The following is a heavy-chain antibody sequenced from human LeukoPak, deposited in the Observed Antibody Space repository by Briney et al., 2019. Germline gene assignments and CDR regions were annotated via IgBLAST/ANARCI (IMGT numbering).Heavy chain of an antibody. D-gene: IGHD4-23*01. CDR2: IYYSGST. Sequence: SETLSLTCTVSGGSISSRSYYWGWIRQPPGKGLEWIGSIYYSGSTYYNPSLKSRVTISVDTSKNQFSLKLSSVTAADTAVYYCASLQVVTPRGFDYWGQGTLVTFSS. CDR1: GGSISSRSYY. J-gene: IGHJ4*02. CDR3: ASLQVVTPRGFDY. V-gene: IGHV4-39*01.